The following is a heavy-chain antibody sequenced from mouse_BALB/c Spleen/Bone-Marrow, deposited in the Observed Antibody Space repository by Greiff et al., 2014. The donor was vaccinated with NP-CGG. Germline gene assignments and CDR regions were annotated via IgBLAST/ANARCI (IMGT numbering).Heavy chain of an antibody. Sequence: SGAELARPGASVKLSCKASGYTFTSYWMQWVKQRPGQGLEWIGAIYPGDGDTRYTQKFKGKATLTADKSSSTAYMQLCSLASEDSAVYYCASYYDYDGRGYWGQGTTLTVSS. D-gene: IGHD2-4*01. CDR1: GYTFTSYW. CDR3: ASYYDYDGRGY. J-gene: IGHJ2*01. V-gene: IGHV1-87*01. CDR2: IYPGDGDT.